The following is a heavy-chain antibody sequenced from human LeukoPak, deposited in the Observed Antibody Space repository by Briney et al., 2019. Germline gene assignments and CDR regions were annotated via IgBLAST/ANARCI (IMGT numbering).Heavy chain of an antibody. CDR1: VYSISSGYY. Sequence: SETLSLTCTVSVYSISSGYYWGWIRQPPGKGLEWIGSIYHSGSTYYNPSLKSRVTISVDTSKNQFSLKLTSVTAADTAVYYCARVSYYGSGSYVFDPWGQGTLVTVSS. D-gene: IGHD3-10*01. V-gene: IGHV4-38-2*02. J-gene: IGHJ5*02. CDR2: IYHSGST. CDR3: ARVSYYGSGSYVFDP.